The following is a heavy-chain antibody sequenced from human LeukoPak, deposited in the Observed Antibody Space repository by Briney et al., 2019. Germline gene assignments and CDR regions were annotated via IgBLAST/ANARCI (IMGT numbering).Heavy chain of an antibody. J-gene: IGHJ4*02. V-gene: IGHV3-33*01. Sequence: GGSLRLSCAASGFTFSSYGMHWVRQAPGKGLEWVAVIWYDGSNKYYADSVKGRFTISRDNSKNTLYLQMNSLRAEDTAVYYCARDRYSSGWATFDYWGQGTLVIVSS. CDR2: IWYDGSNK. CDR1: GFTFSSYG. D-gene: IGHD6-19*01. CDR3: ARDRYSSGWATFDY.